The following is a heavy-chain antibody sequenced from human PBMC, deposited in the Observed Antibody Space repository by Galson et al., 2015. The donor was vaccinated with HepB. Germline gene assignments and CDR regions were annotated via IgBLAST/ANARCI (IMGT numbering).Heavy chain of an antibody. D-gene: IGHD3-22*01. J-gene: IGHJ3*02. Sequence: SVKVSCRVSGYTLTELSMHWVRQAPGKGLEWMGGFDPEDGETIYAQKFQGRVTMTEDTSTDTAYMELSSLRSEDTAVYYCAARYMIVVTILITGDAFDIWGQGTMVTVSS. CDR1: GYTLTELS. CDR2: FDPEDGET. V-gene: IGHV1-24*01. CDR3: AARYMIVVTILITGDAFDI.